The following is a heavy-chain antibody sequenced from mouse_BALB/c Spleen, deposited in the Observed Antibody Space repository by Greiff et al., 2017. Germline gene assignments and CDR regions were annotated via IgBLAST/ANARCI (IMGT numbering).Heavy chain of an antibody. D-gene: IGHD2-3*01. J-gene: IGHJ3*01. Sequence: VQLQQSGPELVKPGASVRISCKASGYTFTSYYIHWVKQRPGQGLEWIGWIYPGNVNTNYNEKFKGKTTLTADKSSSTAYMQLSSMTSEDSAVFCCAGGVDDGYQAWVAYWGQGTLVTVSA. CDR2: IYPGNVNT. V-gene: IGHV1S56*01. CDR1: GYTFTSYY. CDR3: AGGVDDGYQAWVAY.